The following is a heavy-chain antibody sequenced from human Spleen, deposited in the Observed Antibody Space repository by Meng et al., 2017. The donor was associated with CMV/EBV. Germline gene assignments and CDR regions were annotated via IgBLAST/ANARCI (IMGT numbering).Heavy chain of an antibody. J-gene: IGHJ4*02. Sequence: GESLKISCAASGFTFTSYSINWVRQAPGKGLEWFSSISSSSTYIYYADSVKGRFTISRDNARNSLFLQMNSLRAEDTAIYYCARDRGMAGTIIDYWGQGTLVTVSS. CDR2: ISSSSTYI. CDR3: ARDRGMAGTIIDY. CDR1: GFTFTSYS. V-gene: IGHV3-21*01. D-gene: IGHD1-1*01.